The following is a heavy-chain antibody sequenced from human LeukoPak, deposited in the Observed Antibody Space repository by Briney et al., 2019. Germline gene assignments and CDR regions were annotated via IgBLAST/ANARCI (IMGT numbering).Heavy chain of an antibody. CDR1: GFTFGDYA. Sequence: GGSLRLSCTASGFTFGDYAMTWVRQAPGKGLEWVGLIRSKPYSGTTAYAAYVKGRFTISRDDSKSIAYLQMNSLKTEDTAVYYCTRDYDILTGPCGYWGQGTLVTVSS. D-gene: IGHD3-9*01. CDR2: IRSKPYSGTT. V-gene: IGHV3-49*04. J-gene: IGHJ4*02. CDR3: TRDYDILTGPCGY.